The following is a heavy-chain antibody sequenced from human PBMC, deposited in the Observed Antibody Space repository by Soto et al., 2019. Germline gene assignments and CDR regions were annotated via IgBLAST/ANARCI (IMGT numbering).Heavy chain of an antibody. Sequence: SETLSLTCTVSGGSISSTSYFWGWIRQPPGKGLEWIGNIYYSGITYYNPSLKSRVTISVDTSKNQFSLKLSSVTAADTAVYYCARGEIAARSYYYMDVWGKGTTVTVSS. J-gene: IGHJ6*03. V-gene: IGHV4-39*01. CDR3: ARGEIAARSYYYMDV. CDR2: IYYSGIT. CDR1: GGSISSTSYF. D-gene: IGHD6-6*01.